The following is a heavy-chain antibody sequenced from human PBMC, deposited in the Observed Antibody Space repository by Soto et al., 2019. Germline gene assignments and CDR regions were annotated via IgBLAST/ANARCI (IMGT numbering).Heavy chain of an antibody. CDR3: ARQGDSSSWNFDF. J-gene: IGHJ4*02. V-gene: IGHV5-51*01. D-gene: IGHD6-13*01. CDR2: IYPGDSDS. CDR1: GYIFTSYW. Sequence: SLKISCKGSGYIFTSYWIGWVRQMLGKGLEWMGFIYPGDSDSRYSPSFQGQVTISADKSISTAYVQWSSLKASDTAMYYCARQGDSSSWNFDFWGQGSLVTVS.